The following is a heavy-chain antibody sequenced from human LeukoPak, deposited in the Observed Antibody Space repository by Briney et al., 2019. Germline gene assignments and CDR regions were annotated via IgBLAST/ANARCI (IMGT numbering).Heavy chain of an antibody. Sequence: GESLRLSCSTSGFTFSNHFMHWVRQAPGKGLEYVSSIGPNGASTLYADSVKGRFTISRDNSKNTLYLQMNSLRAEDTAVYYCAKDTCSTTSCSFDYWGQGTLDTVSS. CDR2: IGPNGAST. CDR3: AKDTCSTTSCSFDY. V-gene: IGHV3-64*04. D-gene: IGHD2-2*01. J-gene: IGHJ4*02. CDR1: GFTFSNHF.